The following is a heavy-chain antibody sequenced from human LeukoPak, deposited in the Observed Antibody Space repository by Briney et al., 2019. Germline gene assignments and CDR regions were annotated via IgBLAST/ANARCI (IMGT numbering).Heavy chain of an antibody. J-gene: IGHJ4*02. CDR2: MSPKSGNT. CDR3: VGGAPNWGFDY. D-gene: IGHD7-27*01. Sequence: GASVKLPCKASGYTFTSYDINWLRQATGHGFEWMGWMSPKSGNTGYAQNFQGRGTMTRDTSISTAYMELSSLRSEDTAVYYCVGGAPNWGFDYWGQGTLVTVSS. CDR1: GYTFTSYD. V-gene: IGHV1-8*01.